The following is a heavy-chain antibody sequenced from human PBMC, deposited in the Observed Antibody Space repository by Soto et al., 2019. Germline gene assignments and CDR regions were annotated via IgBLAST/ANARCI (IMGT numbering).Heavy chain of an antibody. CDR3: ASYTYYYDNRGRLNNWFDP. V-gene: IGHV4-61*01. CDR2: IYYSGST. J-gene: IGHJ5*02. Sequence: SETLSLTCTVSGGSVSSGSYYWSWIRQPPGKGLEWIGYIYYSGSTYYNPSLKSRVTISVDTSKNQFSLKLSSVTAADTAVYYCASYTYYYDNRGRLNNWFDPWGQGTLVTVSS. CDR1: GGSVSSGSYY. D-gene: IGHD3-22*01.